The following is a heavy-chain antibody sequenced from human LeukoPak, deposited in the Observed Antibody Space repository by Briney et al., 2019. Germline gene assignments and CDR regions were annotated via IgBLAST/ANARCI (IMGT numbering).Heavy chain of an antibody. CDR1: GSTFSSYG. V-gene: IGHV3-49*04. J-gene: IGHJ3*02. CDR2: IRSKAYGGTT. CDR3: TRRSDDAFDI. Sequence: PGGSLRLSCAASGSTFSSYGMHWVRQAPGKGLEWVGFIRSKAYGGTTEYAASVKGRFTISRDDSKSIAYLQMNSLKTEDTAVYYCTRRSDDAFDIWGQGTMVTVSS.